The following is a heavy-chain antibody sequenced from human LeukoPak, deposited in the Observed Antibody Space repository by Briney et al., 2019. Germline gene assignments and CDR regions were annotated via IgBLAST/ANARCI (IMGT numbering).Heavy chain of an antibody. V-gene: IGHV4-34*01. J-gene: IGHJ3*02. CDR2: ISHSGST. Sequence: SETLSLTCAVYGGSFSGYYWSWIRQPPGKGLEWIGEISHSGSTNYNPSLKSRVTISVDMSKNQFSLKLSSVTAADTAVYYCARISEYDYVWGNYRQAHAFDIWGQGTMVTVSS. CDR1: GGSFSGYY. D-gene: IGHD3-16*02. CDR3: ARISEYDYVWGNYRQAHAFDI.